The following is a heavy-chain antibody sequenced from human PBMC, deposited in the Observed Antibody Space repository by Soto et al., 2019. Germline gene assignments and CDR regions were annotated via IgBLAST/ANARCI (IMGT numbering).Heavy chain of an antibody. V-gene: IGHV3-48*03. Sequence: VGSLRLSCAASGFTFSSFEMNWVRQAPGKGLEWVSYISGSGTTIYYADSVKGRFTTSRDNAKNSLYLQMNTLSAEDTALYYCARDSRSSYGLDVWGQGTTVTVSS. CDR2: ISGSGTTI. CDR1: GFTFSSFE. J-gene: IGHJ6*02. CDR3: ARDSRSSYGLDV. D-gene: IGHD6-19*01.